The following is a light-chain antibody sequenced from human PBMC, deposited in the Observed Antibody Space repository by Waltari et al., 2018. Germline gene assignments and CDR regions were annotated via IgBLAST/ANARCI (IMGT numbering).Light chain of an antibody. CDR3: SSYTTSDVVV. J-gene: IGLJ2*01. CDR2: DVS. CDR1: NSDVGTYDY. V-gene: IGLV2-14*03. Sequence: QSALTQPASVSGSPGQSITISCTGSNSDVGTYDYVSWYQQYPGKAPKLVIHDVSSRPSGTYYRFSGSKSGNTASLTISGLQAEDGADYCCSSYTTSDVVVFGGGTKVTVL.